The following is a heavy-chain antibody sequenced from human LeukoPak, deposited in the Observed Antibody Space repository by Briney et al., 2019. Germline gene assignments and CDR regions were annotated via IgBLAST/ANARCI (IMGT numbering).Heavy chain of an antibody. D-gene: IGHD4-23*01. CDR2: IYYSGST. Sequence: TLSLTCTVSGGSISSYYWSWIRQHPGKGLEWIGYIYYSGSTYYNPSLKSRVTISVDTSKNQFSLKLSSVTAADTAVYYCARDGGYGGNSYHYYYGMDVWGQGTTVTVSS. CDR1: GGSISSYY. V-gene: IGHV4-31*03. CDR3: ARDGGYGGNSYHYYYGMDV. J-gene: IGHJ6*02.